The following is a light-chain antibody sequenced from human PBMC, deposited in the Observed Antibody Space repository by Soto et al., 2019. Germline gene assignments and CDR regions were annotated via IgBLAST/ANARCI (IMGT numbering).Light chain of an antibody. CDR1: ISDIGAGSD. J-gene: IGLJ1*01. V-gene: IGLV1-40*01. CDR2: GNT. Sequence: QSVLTQPPSVSGGPGQRVTISCTGSISDIGAGSDIHWYQHFPGTAPKLLIYGNTHRPSGVPDRFSGSKSGTSASLAIAGLQAEDEADYYCQSFASSLSAYVFGSGTKLTVL. CDR3: QSFASSLSAYV.